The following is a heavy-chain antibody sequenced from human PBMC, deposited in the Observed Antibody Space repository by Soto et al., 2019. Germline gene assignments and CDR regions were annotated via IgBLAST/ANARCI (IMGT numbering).Heavy chain of an antibody. CDR1: GFSLSTSGVG. CDR2: IYWNDDK. J-gene: IGHJ4*02. V-gene: IGHV2-5*01. D-gene: IGHD3-9*01. Sequence: SGPTLVNPTQPLTLTCTFSGFSLSTSGVGVGWIRQPPGKALEWLALIYWNDDKRYSPSLKSRLTITKDTSKNQVVLTMTNMDPVDTATYYCAHRVRYFDWLFFDYWGQGTLVTVSS. CDR3: AHRVRYFDWLFFDY.